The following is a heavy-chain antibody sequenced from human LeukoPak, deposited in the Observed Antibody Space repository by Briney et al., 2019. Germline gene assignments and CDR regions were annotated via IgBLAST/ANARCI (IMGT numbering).Heavy chain of an antibody. V-gene: IGHV4-39*01. Sequence: KPSETLSLTCTVSGGSISSSSYYWGWLRQPPGKGLEWIGGIYYSGSTYYNPSLKSRATISVDTSKNQFSLKLSSVTAADTAVYYCARRVVVVTAIPYYSFDYWGQGTLVTVSS. D-gene: IGHD2-21*02. CDR3: ARRVVVVTAIPYYSFDY. J-gene: IGHJ4*02. CDR2: IYYSGST. CDR1: GGSISSSSYY.